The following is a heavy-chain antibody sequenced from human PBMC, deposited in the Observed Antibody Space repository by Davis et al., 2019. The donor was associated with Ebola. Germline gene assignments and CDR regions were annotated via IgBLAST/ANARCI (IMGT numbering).Heavy chain of an antibody. D-gene: IGHD1-14*01. J-gene: IGHJ5*02. CDR1: GFIFSNAW. Sequence: GGSLRLSCAASGFIFSNAWMSWVRQAPGKGLEWVGRIKSKTEGGTTAYTASVKGRFTVSRDDSKNTLYLQMNSLKTEDSAVYYCTAYLDITVTTAYFDPWGRGTLVTVSS. V-gene: IGHV3-15*01. CDR3: TAYLDITVTTAYFDP. CDR2: IKSKTEGGTT.